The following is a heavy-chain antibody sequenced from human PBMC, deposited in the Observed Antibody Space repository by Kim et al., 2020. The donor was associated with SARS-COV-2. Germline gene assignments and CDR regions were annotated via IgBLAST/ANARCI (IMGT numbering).Heavy chain of an antibody. Sequence: YTPSLTRRAPIAIDTSKNQFSLKLSSVTAADTAVYYCARGGGYSYGAIDYWGQGTLVTVSS. D-gene: IGHD5-18*01. J-gene: IGHJ4*02. CDR3: ARGGGYSYGAIDY. V-gene: IGHV4-34*01.